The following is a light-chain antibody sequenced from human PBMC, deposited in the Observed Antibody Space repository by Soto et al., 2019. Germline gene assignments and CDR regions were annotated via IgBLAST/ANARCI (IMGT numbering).Light chain of an antibody. Sequence: EIVLTQSPGTLSLSPGERATHSCRASQSVSSSYLAWYQQKPGQAPRLLIYGASSRATGIPDRFSGSGSGTDFTLTISRLEPEDFAVYYCQQYGSSPQTFGGGTKVYIK. CDR1: QSVSSSY. J-gene: IGKJ4*01. V-gene: IGKV3-20*01. CDR2: GAS. CDR3: QQYGSSPQT.